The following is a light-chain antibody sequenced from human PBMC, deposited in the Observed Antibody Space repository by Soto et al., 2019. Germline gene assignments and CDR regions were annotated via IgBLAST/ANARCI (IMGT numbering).Light chain of an antibody. J-gene: IGKJ1*01. CDR2: DAS. Sequence: DIQMTQSPSTLSASVGDRVTITCRASQSISSWLAWYQQKPGKAPKLLIYDASSLESGVPSRFSGSGSGTEFTLTISSLQPYDFATYYCQQYNSYSRTFCQGTKVEIK. CDR3: QQYNSYSRT. CDR1: QSISSW. V-gene: IGKV1-5*01.